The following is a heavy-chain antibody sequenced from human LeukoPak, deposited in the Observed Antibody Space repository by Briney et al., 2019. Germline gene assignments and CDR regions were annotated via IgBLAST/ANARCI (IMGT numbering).Heavy chain of an antibody. D-gene: IGHD5-12*01. V-gene: IGHV4-30-2*01. CDR1: GGSISSGGYS. CDR3: ARSGYSGYDYVDY. J-gene: IGHJ4*02. CDR2: IYHSGST. Sequence: SETLSLTCAVSGGSISSGGYSWSWIRQPPGMGLEWIVYIYHSGSTYYNPSLKSRVTISVDRSKNQFSLKLSSVTAADTAVYYCARSGYSGYDYVDYWGQGTLVTVSS.